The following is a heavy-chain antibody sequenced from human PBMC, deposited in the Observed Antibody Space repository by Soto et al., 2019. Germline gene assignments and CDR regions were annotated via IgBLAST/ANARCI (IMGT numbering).Heavy chain of an antibody. D-gene: IGHD7-27*01. CDR2: ISGSGGST. CDR1: GFTFSNYA. Sequence: PGGSLRLSCAASGFTFSNYAMSWVRQAPGKGLEWVSAISGSGGSTYYADSVKGRFTISRDNSKNTLYLQMNSLRAEDTAVYYCATNWGHYYYYGMDVWGQGTTVTVSS. J-gene: IGHJ6*02. V-gene: IGHV3-23*01. CDR3: ATNWGHYYYYGMDV.